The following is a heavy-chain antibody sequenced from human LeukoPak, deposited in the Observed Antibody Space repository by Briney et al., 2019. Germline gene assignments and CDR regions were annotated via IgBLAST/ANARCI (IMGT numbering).Heavy chain of an antibody. CDR3: ARDLSVGSKPDLGFHY. J-gene: IGHJ4*02. CDR2: ISSSSRYI. Sequence: ETLSLTCTVSGGSISSSSYYWGWIRQPPGKGLEWVSSISSSSRYIYYTDSMKGRFTISRDNAKNSLYLQMNSLRAEDTAVYYCARDLSVGSKPDLGFHYWGQGTLVTVSS. CDR1: GGSISSSS. D-gene: IGHD1-26*01. V-gene: IGHV3-21*01.